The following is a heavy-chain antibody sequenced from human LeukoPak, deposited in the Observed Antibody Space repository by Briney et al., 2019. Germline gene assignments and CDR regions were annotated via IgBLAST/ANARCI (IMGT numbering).Heavy chain of an antibody. CDR3: TTERSGSFPY. J-gene: IGHJ4*02. V-gene: IGHV3-21*01. Sequence: GGSLRLSCAASGFTFSSYSMKWVRRAPGKGLEWVSSISSSSTHINYADSVKGRFTISRDNAKNSLYLQMNSLRAEDTAVNYCTTERSGSFPYWGQGALVTVSS. CDR1: GFTFSSYS. CDR2: ISSSSTHI. D-gene: IGHD1-26*01.